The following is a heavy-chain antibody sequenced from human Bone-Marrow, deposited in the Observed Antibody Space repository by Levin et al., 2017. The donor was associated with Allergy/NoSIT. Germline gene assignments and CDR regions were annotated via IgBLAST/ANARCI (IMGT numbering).Heavy chain of an antibody. CDR3: AREDLVLVVAPDY. Sequence: PGGSLRLSCAASGFTFSSYSMHWVRQAPGKGLEWVALISYDGGNENYADSVKGRFTISRDNYKNTLYLQMNSLRAEDTAVYFCAREDLVLVVAPDYWGQGTLVTVAS. D-gene: IGHD2-8*02. V-gene: IGHV3-30-3*01. CDR2: ISYDGGNE. CDR1: GFTFSSYS. J-gene: IGHJ4*02.